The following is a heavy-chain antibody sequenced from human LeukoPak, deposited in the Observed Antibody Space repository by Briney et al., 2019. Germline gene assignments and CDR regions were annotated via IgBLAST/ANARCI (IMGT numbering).Heavy chain of an antibody. CDR2: IRYDGSNK. J-gene: IGHJ5*02. V-gene: IGHV3-30*02. Sequence: SGGSLRLSCAASGFTFSSYGMHWVRQAPGKGLEWVAFIRYDGSNKYYADSVKGRFTISRDNAKNSLYLQMNSLRAEDTAVYYCARGTVGVPAAPNWFDPWSQGTLVTVSS. D-gene: IGHD2-2*01. CDR3: ARGTVGVPAAPNWFDP. CDR1: GFTFSSYG.